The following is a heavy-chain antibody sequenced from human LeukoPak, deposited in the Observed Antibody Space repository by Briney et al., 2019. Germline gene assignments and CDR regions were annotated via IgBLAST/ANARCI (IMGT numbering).Heavy chain of an antibody. CDR3: AKGLWDYYGSGIMYYTMDV. CDR1: GFTFINYV. CDR2: ISGSGGRT. V-gene: IGHV3-23*01. J-gene: IGHJ6*02. Sequence: PGGSLRLSCAASGFTFINYVMGWVRQAPGLGMEWLSTISGSGGRTYYADSVKGRFTIARDNSKNTLYLQVNSLRAEDTAVYYCAKGLWDYYGSGIMYYTMDVWGQGTTVTVSS. D-gene: IGHD3-10*01.